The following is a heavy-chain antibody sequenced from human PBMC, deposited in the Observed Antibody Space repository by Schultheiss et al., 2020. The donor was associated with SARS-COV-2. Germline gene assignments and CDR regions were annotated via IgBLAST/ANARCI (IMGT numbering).Heavy chain of an antibody. Sequence: GGSLRLSCAASGFTFSSYAMSWVRQAPGKGLEWVSAISGSGGSTYYADSVKGRFTISRDNSKNTLYLQMNSLRAEDTAVYYCAKVDVWGSYRPLNGMDVWGQGTTVTVSS. CDR3: AKVDVWGSYRPLNGMDV. CDR1: GFTFSSYA. V-gene: IGHV3-23*01. D-gene: IGHD3-16*02. J-gene: IGHJ6*02. CDR2: ISGSGGST.